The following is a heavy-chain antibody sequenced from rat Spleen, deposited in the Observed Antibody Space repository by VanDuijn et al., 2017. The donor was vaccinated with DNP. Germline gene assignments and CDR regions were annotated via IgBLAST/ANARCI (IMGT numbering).Heavy chain of an antibody. CDR1: GFTFSDYW. J-gene: IGHJ4*01. D-gene: IGHD1-1*01. V-gene: IGHV5-58*01. CDR2: INTDGGST. Sequence: EVQLVETGGGLVQPGRSLQLSCVASGFTFSDYWMYWIRQAPGKGLEWVASINTDGGSTYYPDSVKGRFTISRDNAKSTLYLQMNSLRSDDTATYYCIRRTVVTGAMDAWGQGTAVAVSS. CDR3: IRRTVVTGAMDA.